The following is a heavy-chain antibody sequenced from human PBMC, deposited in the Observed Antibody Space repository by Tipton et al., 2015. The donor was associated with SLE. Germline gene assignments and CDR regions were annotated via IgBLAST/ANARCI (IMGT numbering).Heavy chain of an antibody. CDR3: AREEGSGGGILDY. J-gene: IGHJ4*02. CDR2: IFYSGIT. D-gene: IGHD2-15*01. Sequence: TLSLTCTVSGGSISRYYWSWIRQSPGKGLEWIGNIFYSGITNDNPSLKSRITISVDSFKNQFSLRLNSVTAADTAIYYCAREEGSGGGILDYWGQGILVTVSS. V-gene: IGHV4-59*01. CDR1: GGSISRYY.